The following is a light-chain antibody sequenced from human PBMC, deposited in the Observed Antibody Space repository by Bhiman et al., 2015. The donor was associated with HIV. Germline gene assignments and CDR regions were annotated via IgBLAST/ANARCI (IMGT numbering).Light chain of an antibody. CDR2: DVS. V-gene: IGLV2-14*01. J-gene: IGLJ2*01. Sequence: QSALTQPASVSGSPGQSITISCTGTSSDVGGYNYVSWYQQHPGKAPKLMIYDVSKRPSGLSNRFSGSKSGNTASLTISGLQAEDEADYYCSSYTSSTGAFGGGTKLTVL. CDR1: SSDVGGYNY. CDR3: SSYTSSTGA.